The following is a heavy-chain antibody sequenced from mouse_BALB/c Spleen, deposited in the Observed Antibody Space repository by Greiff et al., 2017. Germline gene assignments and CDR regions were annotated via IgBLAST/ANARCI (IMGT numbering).Heavy chain of an antibody. CDR3: HYYYGSSPAWFAY. CDR2: IDPANGNT. CDR1: GFNIKDTY. V-gene: IGHV14-3*02. D-gene: IGHD1-1*01. Sequence: EVQLQQSGAELVKPGASVKLSCTASGFNIKDTYMHWVKQRPEQGLEWIGRIDPANGNTKYDPKFQGKATITADTSSNTAYLQLSSLTSEDTAVYYCHYYYGSSPAWFAYWGQGTLVTVSA. J-gene: IGHJ3*01.